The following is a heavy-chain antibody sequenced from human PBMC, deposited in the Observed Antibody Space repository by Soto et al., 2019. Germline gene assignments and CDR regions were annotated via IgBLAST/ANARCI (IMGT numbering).Heavy chain of an antibody. CDR1: GGSISSGGYY. J-gene: IGHJ3*02. CDR3: AREGDFVVPAAMWGAVDI. Sequence: QVQLQESGPGLVKPSQTLSLTCTVSGGSISSGGYYWSWIRQHPGKGLEWIGYIDYSGSTYYNPSLQSRVTISVDTSKNRFSLKLSAVTAADTAVYYCAREGDFVVPAAMWGAVDIWGQGTMVTVSS. V-gene: IGHV4-31*03. CDR2: IDYSGST. D-gene: IGHD2-2*01.